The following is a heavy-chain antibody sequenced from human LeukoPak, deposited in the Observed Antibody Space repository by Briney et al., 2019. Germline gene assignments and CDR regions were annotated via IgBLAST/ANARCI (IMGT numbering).Heavy chain of an antibody. J-gene: IGHJ4*02. CDR1: GFTFNTYN. V-gene: IGHV3-48*04. CDR3: ARDHYYDSSGYYY. Sequence: GGSLRLSCAASGFTFNTYNMNWVRQAPGKGLEWVSYISSSGSTIYYADSVKGRFTISRDNAKNSLYLQMSSLRAEDTAVYYCARDHYYDSSGYYYWGQGTLVTVSS. D-gene: IGHD3-22*01. CDR2: ISSSGSTI.